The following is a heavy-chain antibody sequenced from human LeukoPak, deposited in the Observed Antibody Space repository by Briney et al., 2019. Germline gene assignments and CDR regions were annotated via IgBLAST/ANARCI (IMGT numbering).Heavy chain of an antibody. CDR1: GGTFSSYA. Sequence: KVSCKASGGTFSSYAISWVRQAPGQGLEWMGRIIPIFGTANYAQKFQGRVTITTDESTSTAYMELSSLRSEDTAVYYCARDLRSYGRAFDIWGQGTMVTVSS. CDR2: IIPIFGTA. V-gene: IGHV1-69*05. D-gene: IGHD5-18*01. CDR3: ARDLRSYGRAFDI. J-gene: IGHJ3*02.